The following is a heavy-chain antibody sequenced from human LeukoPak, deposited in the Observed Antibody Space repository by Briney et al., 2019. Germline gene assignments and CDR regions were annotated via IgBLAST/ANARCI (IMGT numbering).Heavy chain of an antibody. CDR1: GFTFDDYG. V-gene: IGHV3-20*04. D-gene: IGHD3-10*01. CDR2: INWKGGST. CDR3: ARDLYDYYGSGSYSGY. Sequence: PGGSLRLSCAASGFTFDDYGMSWVRQAPGKGLEWVSGINWKGGSTGYADSVKGRFTISRDNAKNSLYLQMNSLRAEDTALYYCARDLYDYYGSGSYSGYWGQGTLVTVSS. J-gene: IGHJ4*02.